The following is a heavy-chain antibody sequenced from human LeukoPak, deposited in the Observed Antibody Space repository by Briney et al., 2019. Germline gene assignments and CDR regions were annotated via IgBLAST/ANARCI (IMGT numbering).Heavy chain of an antibody. V-gene: IGHV1-69*05. CDR3: ARDDGGNSVSDY. CDR1: GGTFSSYA. Sequence: SVKVSFKASGGTFSSYAISWVRQAPGQGLEWMGRIIPIFGTANYAQKFQGRVTITTDESTSTAYMELSSLRSEDTAVYYCARDDGGNSVSDYWGQGTLITVSS. CDR2: IIPIFGTA. J-gene: IGHJ4*02. D-gene: IGHD4-23*01.